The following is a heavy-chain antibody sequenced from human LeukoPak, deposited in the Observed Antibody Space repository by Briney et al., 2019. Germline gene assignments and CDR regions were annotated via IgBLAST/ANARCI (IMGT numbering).Heavy chain of an antibody. CDR1: GYTFTSYG. D-gene: IGHD3-22*01. Sequence: GASVTVSCKASGYTFTSYGITWVRQAPGQGLEWMGWISAYNGYTNYAQKLQGRVLVTTDTSTSTAYMELRSLRSDDTAVYYCARSESTYYYDISGYLSDPWGQGTLVTVSS. V-gene: IGHV1-18*01. CDR3: ARSESTYYYDISGYLSDP. J-gene: IGHJ5*02. CDR2: ISAYNGYT.